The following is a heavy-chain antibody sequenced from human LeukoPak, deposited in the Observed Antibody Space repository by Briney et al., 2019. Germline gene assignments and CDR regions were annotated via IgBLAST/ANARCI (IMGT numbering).Heavy chain of an antibody. CDR2: IYYSGST. Sequence: PSETLSLPCTVSGGSISSSSYYWGWIRQPPGKGLEWIGSIYYSGSTYYNPSLKSRVTISVDTSKNQCSLKLSSVTAADTAVYYCARWLQLTHYFDYWGQGTLVTVSS. D-gene: IGHD5-24*01. J-gene: IGHJ4*02. CDR1: GGSISSSSYY. CDR3: ARWLQLTHYFDY. V-gene: IGHV4-39*01.